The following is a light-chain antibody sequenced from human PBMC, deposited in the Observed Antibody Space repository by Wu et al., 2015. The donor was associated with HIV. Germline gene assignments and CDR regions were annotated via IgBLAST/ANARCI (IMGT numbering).Light chain of an antibody. CDR3: QQHRNWPLT. J-gene: IGKJ5*01. CDR1: QSVSGA. CDR2: DAS. V-gene: IGKV3-11*01. Sequence: EIVLTQSPGTLYLSPGETATLSCRASQSVSGALAWYQKRPGQSPRLLMYDASSRATGIPARFSGSGSATDFTLTISSLEPEDSAIYYCQQHRNWPLTFGQGTRLDIK.